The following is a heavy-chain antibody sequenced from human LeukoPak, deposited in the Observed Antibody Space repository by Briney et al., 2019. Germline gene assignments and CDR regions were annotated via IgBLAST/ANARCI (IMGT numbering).Heavy chain of an antibody. CDR2: IYHSGST. D-gene: IGHD5-12*01. CDR1: GGSISSGGYS. V-gene: IGHV4-30-2*01. J-gene: IGHJ3*02. CDR3: ARAAALGSGYESDAFDI. Sequence: SETLSLTCAVSGGSISSGGYSWSWIRQPPGKGLEWIGYIYHSGSTYYNPSLKSRVTLSVDRSKNQFSLKLSSVTAADTAVYYCARAAALGSGYESDAFDIWGQGTMVTVSS.